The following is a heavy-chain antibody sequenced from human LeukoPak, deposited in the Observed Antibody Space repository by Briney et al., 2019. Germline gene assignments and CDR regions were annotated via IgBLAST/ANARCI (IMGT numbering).Heavy chain of an antibody. CDR1: GFTFSSYA. J-gene: IGHJ4*02. V-gene: IGHV3-23*01. Sequence: GGSLRLSCAASGFTFSSYAMSLVRQAPGKGLEWVSAISGSGGSTYYADSVKGRFTISRDNSKNTLYLQMNSLRAEDTAVYYCANIPYYDFWSGYYTAPSHDYWGQGTLVTVSS. D-gene: IGHD3-3*01. CDR3: ANIPYYDFWSGYYTAPSHDY. CDR2: ISGSGGST.